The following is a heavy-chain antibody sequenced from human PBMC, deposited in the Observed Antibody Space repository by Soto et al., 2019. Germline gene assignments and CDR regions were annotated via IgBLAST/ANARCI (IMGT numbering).Heavy chain of an antibody. CDR2: ISGSGFKK. CDR3: AKNQGVELVPLATVDWFDP. J-gene: IGHJ5*02. CDR1: GFIFENFG. D-gene: IGHD1-26*01. V-gene: IGHV3-23*01. Sequence: PGGSLRLSCAASGFIFENFGMSWVRQAPGKGLKWISSISGSGFKKYYADSVKGRFTISRDNSKSTVYLELNSLSAEDTAVYHCAKNQGVELVPLATVDWFDPWGQGSVVTVSS.